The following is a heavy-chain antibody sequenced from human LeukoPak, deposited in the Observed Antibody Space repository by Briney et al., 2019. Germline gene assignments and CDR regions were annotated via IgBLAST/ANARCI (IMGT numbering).Heavy chain of an antibody. CDR1: GYTFTSYD. Sequence: ASVKVSCKASGYTFTSYDINWVRQAAGQGLEWMGWMNPNSGNTGYAQKFQGRVTITRNTSISTAYMELSSLRSEDTAVYYCARPSDGWFGEQFGGMDVWGQGTTVTVSS. V-gene: IGHV1-8*01. CDR2: MNPNSGNT. J-gene: IGHJ6*02. CDR3: ARPSDGWFGEQFGGMDV. D-gene: IGHD3-10*01.